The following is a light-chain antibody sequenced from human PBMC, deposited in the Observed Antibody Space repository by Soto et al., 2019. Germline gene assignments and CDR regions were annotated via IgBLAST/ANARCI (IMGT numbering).Light chain of an antibody. V-gene: IGKV3-11*01. J-gene: IGKJ5*01. CDR2: DAS. Sequence: SVLIHFQITLSLSPGERATLSCRASQSISSYLAWYQQKPGQAPRLLIFDASSRATGIPARFRGSGSGTDFTLTISSLEPEDFAAYYCQHRNSWPLSFGQGTKLDIK. CDR3: QHRNSWPLS. CDR1: QSISSY.